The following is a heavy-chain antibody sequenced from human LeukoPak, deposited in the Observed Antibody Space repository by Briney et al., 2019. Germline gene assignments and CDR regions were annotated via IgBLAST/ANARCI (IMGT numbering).Heavy chain of an antibody. Sequence: GGSLRLSCAASGFAFSSYWMHWVRQVPGKGLVWVSRINIDGSTTTYADSVKGRFTISRDNAKNTLYLQMNSLRAEDTALYYCARVGGPGWYGYWGQGTLVTVSS. V-gene: IGHV3-74*03. CDR1: GFAFSSYW. J-gene: IGHJ4*02. D-gene: IGHD6-19*01. CDR3: ARVGGPGWYGY. CDR2: INIDGSTT.